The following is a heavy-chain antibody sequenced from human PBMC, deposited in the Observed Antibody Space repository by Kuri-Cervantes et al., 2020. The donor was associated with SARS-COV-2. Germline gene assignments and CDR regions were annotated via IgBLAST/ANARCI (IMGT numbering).Heavy chain of an antibody. Sequence: ASVKVSRKASGYTFTSYYMHWVRQAPGQGLEWMGIINPSGGSTSYEQKFQGRVTMTRDTSTSTVYMELSSLRSEDTAVYYCASLGVDCSGGSCWQGFDYWGQGTLVTVSS. CDR3: ASLGVDCSGGSCWQGFDY. D-gene: IGHD2-15*01. V-gene: IGHV1-46*01. J-gene: IGHJ4*02. CDR2: INPSGGST. CDR1: GYTFTSYY.